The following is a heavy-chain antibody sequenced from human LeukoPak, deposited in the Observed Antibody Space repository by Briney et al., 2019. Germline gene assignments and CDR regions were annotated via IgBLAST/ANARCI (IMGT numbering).Heavy chain of an antibody. CDR2: IISILGIA. J-gene: IGHJ5*02. D-gene: IGHD1-26*01. Sequence: SVKVSCKASGGTFSSYAISWVRQAPGQGLEWMGRIISILGIANYAQKFQGRVTITADKSTSTAYMELSGLRSEDTAVYYCARIVPYPNWFDPWGQGTLATVSS. CDR1: GGTFSSYA. CDR3: ARIVPYPNWFDP. V-gene: IGHV1-69*04.